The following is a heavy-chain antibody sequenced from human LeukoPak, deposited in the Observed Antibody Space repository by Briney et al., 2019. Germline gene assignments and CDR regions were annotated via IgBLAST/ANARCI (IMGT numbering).Heavy chain of an antibody. D-gene: IGHD3-10*01. J-gene: IGHJ5*02. CDR1: GYTFTSYG. Sequence: ASVKISCKASGYTFTSYGISGVRQAPGQGGEGMGWSSAYNGKTNYAQKLQARVTLTTDTSTSTAYMELRSLRSDDTAVYYCARYHRSESFYGSGTLLFDHWGQGTLVTVSS. V-gene: IGHV1-18*01. CDR3: ARYHRSESFYGSGTLLFDH. CDR2: SSAYNGKT.